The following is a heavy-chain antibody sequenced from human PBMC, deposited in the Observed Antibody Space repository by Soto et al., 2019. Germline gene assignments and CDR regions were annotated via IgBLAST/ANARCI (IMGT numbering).Heavy chain of an antibody. CDR1: GGSISSYY. CDR2: IYYSGTT. CDR3: ARTTAVPNTLRSRYFFDY. J-gene: IGHJ4*02. V-gene: IGHV4-59*01. Sequence: TLSLTCTVSGGSISSYYWSWIRQPPGKGLEWIGYIYYSGTTNYNPSLKSRVTISVDLSKNQFSLRLSSVTTADTALYYCARTTAVPNTLRSRYFFDYWGQGTLVTVSS. D-gene: IGHD4-17*01.